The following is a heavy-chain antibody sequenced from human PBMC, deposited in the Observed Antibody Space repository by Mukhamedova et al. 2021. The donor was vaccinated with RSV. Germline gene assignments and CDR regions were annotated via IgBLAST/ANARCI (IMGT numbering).Heavy chain of an antibody. CDR2: HGGST. V-gene: IGHV4-4*02. Sequence: HGGSTNYNPSLKSRVTISVDKSKNQFSLKLSSVTAADTAVYYCARGGVDTDYYFDYWGQGTLVTVPS. J-gene: IGHJ4*02. D-gene: IGHD5-18*01. CDR3: ARGGVDTDYYFDY.